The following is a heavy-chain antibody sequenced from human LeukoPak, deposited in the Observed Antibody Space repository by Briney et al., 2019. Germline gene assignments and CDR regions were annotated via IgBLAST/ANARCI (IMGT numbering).Heavy chain of an antibody. CDR3: ARADSSSWYPFDY. Sequence: PSQTLSLTCTVSGGSISSSNWWSWVRQPPGKGLEWIGEIYHSGSTNYNPSLKSRVTISVDKSKNQFSLKLSSVTAADTAVYYCARADSSSWYPFDYWGQGTLVTVSS. J-gene: IGHJ4*02. CDR1: GGSISSSNW. D-gene: IGHD6-13*01. CDR2: IYHSGST. V-gene: IGHV4-4*02.